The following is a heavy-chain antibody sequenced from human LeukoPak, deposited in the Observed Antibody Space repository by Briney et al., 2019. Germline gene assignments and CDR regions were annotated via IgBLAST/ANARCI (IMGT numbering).Heavy chain of an antibody. V-gene: IGHV1-18*01. CDR2: ITPNNGNT. CDR3: ARVVSRPGHHHMDV. J-gene: IGHJ6*03. CDR1: GYTFTNYG. D-gene: IGHD3-16*02. Sequence: ASVKVSCKASGYTFTNYGITWVRQAPGQGLEWMGWITPNNGNTKYAQKFQGRVTMTTDTSTNTAYMELRSLGSDDSAMYYCARVVSRPGHHHMDVWDKGTTVTVSS.